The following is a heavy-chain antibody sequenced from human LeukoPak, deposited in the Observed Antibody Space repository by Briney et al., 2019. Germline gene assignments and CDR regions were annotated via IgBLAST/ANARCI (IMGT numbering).Heavy chain of an antibody. CDR3: AKDWGYDSDAFDI. J-gene: IGHJ3*02. CDR2: ISWDGGST. Sequence: PGGSLRLSCAASGFTFDDYTMHWVRQAPGKGLEWVSLISWDGGSTYYADSVKGRFTISRDNGKNSLYLQMNSLRTEDTALYYCAKDWGYDSDAFDIWGQGTMVTVSS. V-gene: IGHV3-43*01. CDR1: GFTFDDYT. D-gene: IGHD3-16*01.